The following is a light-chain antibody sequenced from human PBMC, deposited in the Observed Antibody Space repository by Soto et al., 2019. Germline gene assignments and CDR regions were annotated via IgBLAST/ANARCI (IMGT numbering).Light chain of an antibody. Sequence: DIQMTQSPSNLSASVGGRVTITCRASQSIDRWLAWYQQKPGKAPNLLVYKASSLESGVPSRFSGSGFGTEFTLTITSLQPDDFATYYCQQYNSFPYSCGQGTRLEI. J-gene: IGKJ2*03. CDR3: QQYNSFPYS. CDR1: QSIDRW. V-gene: IGKV1-5*03. CDR2: KAS.